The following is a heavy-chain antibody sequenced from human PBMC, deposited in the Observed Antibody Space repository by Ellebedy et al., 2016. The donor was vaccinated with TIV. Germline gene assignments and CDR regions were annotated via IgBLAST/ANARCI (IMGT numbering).Heavy chain of an antibody. D-gene: IGHD3-22*01. CDR2: ISYDGSNK. CDR3: AKDLPDSSGYYFDY. J-gene: IGHJ4*02. CDR1: GFTFSSYG. Sequence: GGSLRLXCAASGFTFSSYGMHWVRQAPGKGLEWVAVISYDGSNKYYADSVKGRFTISRDNSKNTLYLQMNSLRAEDTAVYYCAKDLPDSSGYYFDYWGQGTLVTVSS. V-gene: IGHV3-30*18.